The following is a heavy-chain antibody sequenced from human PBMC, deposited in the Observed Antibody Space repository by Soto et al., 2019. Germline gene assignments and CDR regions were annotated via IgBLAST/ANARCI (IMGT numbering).Heavy chain of an antibody. CDR1: GFTFTSSA. V-gene: IGHV1-58*01. CDR3: AADATAWQQMVPSDY. Sequence: SVKVSCKXSGFTFTSSAFQWVRQARGQRLEWIGWIAVGSGYTNYAQRFQDRVTLTRDMSTATTYMELSRLTSEDTAIYYCAADATAWQQMVPSDYWGQGTLVTVSS. D-gene: IGHD2-8*01. J-gene: IGHJ4*02. CDR2: IAVGSGYT.